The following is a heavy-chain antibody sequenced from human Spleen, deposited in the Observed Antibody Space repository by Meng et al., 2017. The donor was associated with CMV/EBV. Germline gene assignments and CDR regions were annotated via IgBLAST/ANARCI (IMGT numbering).Heavy chain of an antibody. CDR3: ATPCYCGSFDP. D-gene: IGHD2-21*01. V-gene: IGHV1-69-2*01. J-gene: IGHJ5*02. CDR1: GSLFRNSY. CDR2: VDPKHGPAGEA. Sequence: SGSLFRNSYLPWVPRAPGKGLDSMGLVDPKHGPAGEAMYSENFHDRLTITADTSADTTYMELSSLTTDDTAVNYCATPCYCGSFDPWGQGTLVTVSS.